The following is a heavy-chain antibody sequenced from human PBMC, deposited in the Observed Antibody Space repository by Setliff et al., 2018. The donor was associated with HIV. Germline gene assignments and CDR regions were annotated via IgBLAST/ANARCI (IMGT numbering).Heavy chain of an antibody. CDR1: GFTFSSYA. V-gene: IGHV3-23*01. J-gene: IGHJ3*02. CDR2: ITSGGST. CDR3: ARHSDWYGNDAFDI. Sequence: GGSLRLSCAASGFTFSSYAMSWVRQTPEKGLEWVSIITSGGSTYYADSAKGRFTISRDNAKNTLYLQMNSLRGEDTAVYYCARHSDWYGNDAFDIWGQGTRVTVSS. D-gene: IGHD6-19*01.